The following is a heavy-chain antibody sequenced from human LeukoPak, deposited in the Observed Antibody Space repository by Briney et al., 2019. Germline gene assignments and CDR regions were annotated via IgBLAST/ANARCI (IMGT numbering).Heavy chain of an antibody. V-gene: IGHV3-30*18. D-gene: IGHD6-19*01. CDR2: ISYDGSNQ. J-gene: IGHJ2*01. CDR3: AKDRSGLNWYFDL. CDR1: GFTFSNYG. Sequence: GRSLRLSCAASGFTFSNYGMHWVRQAPGKELEWVAIISYDGSNQYYTDSVKGRFTISRDNSKNTLYLQINSLRAEDTAVYFCAKDRSGLNWYFDLWGRGTLVTVSS.